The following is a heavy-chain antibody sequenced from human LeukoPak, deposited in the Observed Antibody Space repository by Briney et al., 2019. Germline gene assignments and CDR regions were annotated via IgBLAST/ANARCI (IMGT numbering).Heavy chain of an antibody. V-gene: IGHV4-34*01. D-gene: IGHD6-19*01. CDR2: INHSGNT. CDR1: GESLSGYY. Sequence: PSETLSLTCAVYGESLSGYYWTWTRQPPGKGLEWIGEINHSGNTNYNPSLKSRVTISVDTSKNQFSLKLTSVTAADTAVYYCARGQWLDNSWGQGTLVTVSS. CDR3: ARGQWLDNS. J-gene: IGHJ4*02.